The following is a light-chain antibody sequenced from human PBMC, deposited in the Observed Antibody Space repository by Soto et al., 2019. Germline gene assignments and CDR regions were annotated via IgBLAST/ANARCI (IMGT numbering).Light chain of an antibody. CDR1: SGHSNYA. CDR2: LNRDGSH. J-gene: IGLJ2*01. CDR3: QTWGAGIVI. Sequence: QAVVTQSPSASASLGASVKLTCTLSSGHSNYAIAWHQQQPEKGPRYLMTLNRDGSHSKGDGIPNRFSGSSSGAERYLTISSHKSEDDADYYCQTWGAGIVIFGGGTKLTVL. V-gene: IGLV4-69*01.